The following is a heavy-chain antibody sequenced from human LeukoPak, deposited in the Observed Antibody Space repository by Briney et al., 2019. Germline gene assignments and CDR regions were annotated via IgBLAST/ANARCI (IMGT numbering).Heavy chain of an antibody. CDR1: GFTFSNYW. V-gene: IGHV3-7*01. CDR2: IKQDRSEK. J-gene: IGHJ6*03. Sequence: PGGSLRLSCAASGFTFSNYWMSWVRQAPGKGLEWVANIKQDRSEKYYVDSVKGRFTISRDNARNSLYLQMNSLRAEDTAVYYCARNGAPVVTAITPYYYYMDVWGKGTTVTVSS. CDR3: ARNGAPVVTAITPYYYYMDV. D-gene: IGHD2-21*02.